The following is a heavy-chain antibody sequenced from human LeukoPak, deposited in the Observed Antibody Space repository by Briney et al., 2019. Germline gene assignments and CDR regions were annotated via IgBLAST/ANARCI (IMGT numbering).Heavy chain of an antibody. CDR1: GYTFTGYH. Sequence: SVKVSCKASGYTFTGYHIHWVRQAPGQGLEWMGRIIPFFGTTNYAQNFQGRVTITTDESTSTAYMELTSLRSEDTAVYYCARGPNYGSGMGAFDIWGQGTMVSVSS. J-gene: IGHJ3*02. V-gene: IGHV1-69*05. CDR2: IIPFFGTT. D-gene: IGHD3-10*01. CDR3: ARGPNYGSGMGAFDI.